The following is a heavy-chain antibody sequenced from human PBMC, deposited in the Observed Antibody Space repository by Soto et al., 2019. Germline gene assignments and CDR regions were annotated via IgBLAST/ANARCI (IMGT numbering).Heavy chain of an antibody. CDR3: ARGGLYCSGGSCYSYYFDY. J-gene: IGHJ4*02. CDR2: IIPIFGTA. Sequence: AVKVSCKASGGTFSSYAISWVRQAPGQGLEWMGGIIPIFGTANYAQKFQGRVTITADESTSTAYMELSSLRSEDTAVYYCARGGLYCSGGSCYSYYFDYWGQGTLVTVSS. D-gene: IGHD2-15*01. CDR1: GGTFSSYA. V-gene: IGHV1-69*13.